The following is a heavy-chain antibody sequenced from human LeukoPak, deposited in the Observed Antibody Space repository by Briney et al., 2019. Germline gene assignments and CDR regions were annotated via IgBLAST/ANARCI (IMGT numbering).Heavy chain of an antibody. D-gene: IGHD3-22*01. Sequence: SVKVSCKASGGTFSSYAISWVRQAPGQGLEWMGGIIPIFGTANYAQKFQGRVTITADKSTSTAYMEQSSLRSEDTAVCCCARAVVMTTNWFDPWGQGTLVTVSS. CDR3: ARAVVMTTNWFDP. J-gene: IGHJ5*02. V-gene: IGHV1-69*06. CDR1: GGTFSSYA. CDR2: IIPIFGTA.